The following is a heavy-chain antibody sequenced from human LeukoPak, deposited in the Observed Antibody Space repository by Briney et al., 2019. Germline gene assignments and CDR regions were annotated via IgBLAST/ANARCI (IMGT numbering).Heavy chain of an antibody. J-gene: IGHJ6*04. D-gene: IGHD2-21*01. Sequence: ASVKVSCKASGGTFSSYAISWVRQAPGQGLEWMGGVIPIFGTANYAQKFQGRVTIAAVESTSTAYMELSSLRSDDTAVYYCARRGGDYYGMDVWGKGTTVTVSS. CDR2: VIPIFGTA. V-gene: IGHV1-69*13. CDR1: GGTFSSYA. CDR3: ARRGGDYYGMDV.